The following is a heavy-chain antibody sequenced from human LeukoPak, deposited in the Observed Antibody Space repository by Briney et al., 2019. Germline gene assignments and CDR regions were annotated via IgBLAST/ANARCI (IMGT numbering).Heavy chain of an antibody. Sequence: ASVKVSCKAPGYTFTSYAMHWVRQAPGQRLEWMGWINAGNGNTKYSQKFQGRVTITRDTSASTAYMELSSLRSEDTAVYYCARVYELQSGFDPWGQGTLVTVSS. CDR1: GYTFTSYA. D-gene: IGHD3-16*01. J-gene: IGHJ5*02. V-gene: IGHV1-3*01. CDR3: ARVYELQSGFDP. CDR2: INAGNGNT.